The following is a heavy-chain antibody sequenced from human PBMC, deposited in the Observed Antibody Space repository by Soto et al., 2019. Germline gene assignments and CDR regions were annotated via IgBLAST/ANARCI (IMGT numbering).Heavy chain of an antibody. V-gene: IGHV3-48*02. D-gene: IGHD1-26*01. J-gene: IGHJ6*02. CDR3: ASQVGATTSYYYYGMDV. Sequence: EVQLVESGGGLVQPGGSLRLSCAASGFTFSSYSMNWVRQAPGKGLEWVSYISSSSSTIYYADSVKGRFTISRDNAKNSLYLQMTSLRDEDTAVYYWASQVGATTSYYYYGMDVWGQATTVTVS. CDR2: ISSSSSTI. CDR1: GFTFSSYS.